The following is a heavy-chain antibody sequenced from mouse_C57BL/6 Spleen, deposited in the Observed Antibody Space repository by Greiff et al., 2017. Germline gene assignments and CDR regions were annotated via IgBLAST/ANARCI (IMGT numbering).Heavy chain of an antibody. CDR3: ARDYDYDEGFAY. CDR2: IYPRSGNT. J-gene: IGHJ3*01. D-gene: IGHD2-4*01. Sequence: VKLLESGAELARPGASVKLSCKASGYTFTSYGISWVKQRTGQGLEWIGEIYPRSGNTYYNEKFKGKATLTADKSSSTAYMELRSLTSEDSAVYFCARDYDYDEGFAYWGQGTLVTVSA. V-gene: IGHV1-81*01. CDR1: GYTFTSYG.